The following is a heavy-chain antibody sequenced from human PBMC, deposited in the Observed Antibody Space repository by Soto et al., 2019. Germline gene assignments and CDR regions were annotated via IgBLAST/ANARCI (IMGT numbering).Heavy chain of an antibody. Sequence: VQLVQSGAEVKKPGASVRVSCKPSEYAFSSYAIHWVRQAPGQRLEWMGWINAGNGHTRYSQKFQGRVIITANKSAKTAYMQLDSLTSGDPAVYYCASPHDFWSNYFDYWGQGTLVTVSS. V-gene: IGHV1-3*01. J-gene: IGHJ4*02. CDR1: EYAFSSYA. D-gene: IGHD3-3*01. CDR2: INAGNGHT. CDR3: ASPHDFWSNYFDY.